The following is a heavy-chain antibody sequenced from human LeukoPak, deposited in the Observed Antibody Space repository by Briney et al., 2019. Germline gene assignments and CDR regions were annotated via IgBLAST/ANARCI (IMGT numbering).Heavy chain of an antibody. Sequence: PGGSLRLSCAASGFTFSTYNMNWVRQAPGKGLEWVSSITSSSSYTFYADSVKGRFTISRDNAKNSLYLQMNSLRAEDTAVYYCAGVGLDRRGYSGYEAFDYWGQGTLVTVSS. CDR1: GFTFSTYN. CDR3: AGVGLDRRGYSGYEAFDY. D-gene: IGHD5-12*01. V-gene: IGHV3-21*01. CDR2: ITSSSSYT. J-gene: IGHJ4*02.